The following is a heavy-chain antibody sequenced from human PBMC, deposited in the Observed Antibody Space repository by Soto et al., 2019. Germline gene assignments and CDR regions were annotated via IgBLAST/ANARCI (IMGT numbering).Heavy chain of an antibody. D-gene: IGHD6-13*01. V-gene: IGHV3-30-3*01. J-gene: IGHJ4*02. Sequence: QVQLVESGGGVVQPGRSLTIFCTASGFTFKHNAMHWIRQAPAKGLEWVADISFDGSTKNYADSAKGRFTISRDNSKNTLSLQMRALKGEDTATYYCAREGIAESGPNFYDFWGQGTLVAVSS. CDR2: ISFDGSTK. CDR3: AREGIAESGPNFYDF. CDR1: GFTFKHNA.